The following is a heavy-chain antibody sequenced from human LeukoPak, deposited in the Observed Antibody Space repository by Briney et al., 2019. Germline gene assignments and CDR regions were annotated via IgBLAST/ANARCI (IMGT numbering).Heavy chain of an antibody. CDR3: ARPGLATNWFDP. J-gene: IGHJ5*02. CDR1: GYTFISYD. CDR2: MNPNSGNT. Sequence: ASVKVSCKASGYTFISYDINWVRQATGQGLEWMGWMNPNSGNTGYAQKFQGRVTMTRNTSISTAYMELSSLRSEDTAVYYCARPGLATNWFDPWGQRTLVTVSS. V-gene: IGHV1-8*01. D-gene: IGHD3-16*01.